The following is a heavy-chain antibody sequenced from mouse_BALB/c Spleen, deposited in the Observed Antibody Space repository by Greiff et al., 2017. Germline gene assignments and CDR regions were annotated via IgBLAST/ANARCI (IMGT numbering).Heavy chain of an antibody. J-gene: IGHJ3*01. CDR2: INSNGGST. CDR1: GFTFSSYG. CDR3: ARDRGTWFAY. Sequence: EVQVVESGGGLVQPGGSLKLSCAASGFTFSSYGMSWVRQTPDKRLELVATINSNGGSTYYPDSVKGRFTISRDNAKNTLYLQMSSLKSEDTAMYYCARDRGTWFAYWGQGTLVTVSA. D-gene: IGHD3-1*01. V-gene: IGHV5-6-3*01.